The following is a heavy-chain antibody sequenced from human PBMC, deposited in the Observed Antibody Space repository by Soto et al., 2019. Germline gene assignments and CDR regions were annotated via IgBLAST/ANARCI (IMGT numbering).Heavy chain of an antibody. D-gene: IGHD4-17*01. Sequence: QVQLVRSGAEVKKPGSSVKVSCKASGGTFSSYTISWVRQAPGQGLEWMGRIIPILGIANYAQKFQGRVTITADKSTSTAYMELSSLRSEDTAVYYCARVPGDYGSYYYYGMDVWGQGTTVTVSS. CDR1: GGTFSSYT. CDR3: ARVPGDYGSYYYYGMDV. V-gene: IGHV1-69*02. CDR2: IIPILGIA. J-gene: IGHJ6*02.